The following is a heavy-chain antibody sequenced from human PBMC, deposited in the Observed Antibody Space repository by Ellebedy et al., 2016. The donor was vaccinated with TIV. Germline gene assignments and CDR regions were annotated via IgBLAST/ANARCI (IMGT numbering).Heavy chain of an antibody. V-gene: IGHV1-46*01. J-gene: IGHJ6*02. CDR2: INPSGGST. CDR1: GYTFTGYY. CDR3: ARETPRIAVADYYYYYGMDV. D-gene: IGHD6-19*01. Sequence: AASVKVSCKASGYTFTGYYMHWVRQAPGQGLEWMGIINPSGGSTSYAQKFQGRVTMTRDTSTSTVYMELSSLRSEDTAVYYCARETPRIAVADYYYYYGMDVWGQGTTVTVSS.